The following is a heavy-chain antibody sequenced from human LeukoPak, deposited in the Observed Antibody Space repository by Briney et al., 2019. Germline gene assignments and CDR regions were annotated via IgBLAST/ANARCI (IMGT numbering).Heavy chain of an antibody. J-gene: IGHJ4*02. V-gene: IGHV1-18*01. Sequence: GASVKVSCKASGYTFSSHGISWVRQAPGQGLEWMGWISTYNGNTYNAQKIQGRVTMTTDTSTSTAYMELRSLRSDDTAVYYCARVFLRNGYLFDYWGQGTLVTVSS. D-gene: IGHD5-24*01. CDR2: ISTYNGNT. CDR3: ARVFLRNGYLFDY. CDR1: GYTFSSHG.